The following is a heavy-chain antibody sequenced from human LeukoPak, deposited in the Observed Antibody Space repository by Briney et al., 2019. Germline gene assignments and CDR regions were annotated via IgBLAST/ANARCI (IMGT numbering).Heavy chain of an antibody. D-gene: IGHD3-22*01. J-gene: IGHJ3*02. CDR1: GGSISTNNW. CDR3: ARTDEVVSEAFDI. CDR2: VYHTGGT. V-gene: IGHV4-4*02. Sequence: SGTLSLTCVVSGGSISTNNWWSWVRQPPGKGLEWIGEVYHTGGTNYNPSLRSRVATSVDRSKNQFSLKLNSVTAADTAVYYCARTDEVVSEAFDIWGQGTMVTVSS.